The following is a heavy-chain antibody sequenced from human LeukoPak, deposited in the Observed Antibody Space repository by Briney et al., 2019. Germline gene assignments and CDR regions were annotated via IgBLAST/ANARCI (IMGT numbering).Heavy chain of an antibody. J-gene: IGHJ4*02. CDR1: GYTFTSYG. D-gene: IGHD5-12*01. CDR3: ARVADIVATILGRGYYFDY. CDR2: ISAYNGNT. Sequence: ASVKVSCKASGYTFTSYGISWVRQAPGQGLEWMGWISAYNGNTNYAQKLQGRVTMTTDTSTSTAYMELRSLRSDDTAAYYCARVADIVATILGRGYYFDYWGQGTLVTVSS. V-gene: IGHV1-18*01.